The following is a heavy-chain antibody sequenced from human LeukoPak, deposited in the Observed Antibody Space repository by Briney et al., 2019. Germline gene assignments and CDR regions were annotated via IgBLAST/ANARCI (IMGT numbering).Heavy chain of an antibody. Sequence: SETLSLTCTVSGYSINSGYYWSWIRQPPGKRLEWIGYIYYSGSTNYNPSLKSRVTISIDTSKNQFSLKLSSVTAADTAVYYCARRQWVPAFDIWGQGTMVTVSS. J-gene: IGHJ3*02. V-gene: IGHV4-38-2*02. CDR2: IYYSGST. CDR1: GYSINSGYY. D-gene: IGHD1-26*01. CDR3: ARRQWVPAFDI.